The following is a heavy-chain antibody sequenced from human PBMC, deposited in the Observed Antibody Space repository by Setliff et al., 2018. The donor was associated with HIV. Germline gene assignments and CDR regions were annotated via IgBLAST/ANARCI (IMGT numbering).Heavy chain of an antibody. CDR3: ARDSGYSFGFNYFDY. CDR2: IYHSGST. CDR1: GGSISSNW. Sequence: SETLSLTCAVSGGSISSNWWSWVRQSPGKGLEWIGEIYHSGSTHYNPSLQSRVTISVDMSKNQFSLRLSSVTAADTAVYYCARDSGYSFGFNYFDYWGQGTLVTVSS. V-gene: IGHV4-4*02. D-gene: IGHD5-18*01. J-gene: IGHJ4*02.